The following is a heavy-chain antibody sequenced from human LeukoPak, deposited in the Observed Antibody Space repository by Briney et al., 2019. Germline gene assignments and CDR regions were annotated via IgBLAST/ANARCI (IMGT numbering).Heavy chain of an antibody. V-gene: IGHV4-39*07. CDR1: GASISSSTYY. CDR2: IYSSGLT. CDR3: ARGLVGLDY. Sequence: RASETLSLTCTVSGASISSSTYYWAWIRQPPGKSLEWIGSIYSSGLTYYHPSLKSRLTISSDTSNNQFSLKLSSVTAADTAVYYCARGLVGLDYWGQGTLVTVSS. J-gene: IGHJ4*02. D-gene: IGHD2-21*01.